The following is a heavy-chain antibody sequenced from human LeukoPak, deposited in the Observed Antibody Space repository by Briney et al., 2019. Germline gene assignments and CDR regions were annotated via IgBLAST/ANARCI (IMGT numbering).Heavy chain of an antibody. CDR2: IKSKTDGGTT. Sequence: PGGSLRLSCAASGFTFSNAWMSWVRQAPGKGLEWVGRIKSKTDGGTTDYAAPVKGRFTISRDDSKNTLYLQMNSLKTEDTAVYYCTTDPGYIGKWLLYAFDIWGQGTMVTVSS. V-gene: IGHV3-15*01. J-gene: IGHJ3*02. CDR1: GFTFSNAW. D-gene: IGHD5-12*01. CDR3: TTDPGYIGKWLLYAFDI.